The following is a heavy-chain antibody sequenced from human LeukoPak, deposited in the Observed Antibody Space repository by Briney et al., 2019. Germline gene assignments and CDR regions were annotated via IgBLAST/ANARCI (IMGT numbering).Heavy chain of an antibody. CDR1: AYSISSGFY. Sequence: SETLSLTCSVSAYSISSGFYWGWIRQPPGKGLEWVANVYRDGNTYYSPSLESRVTISVDTSKNVFSLKLNSLSAADTAVYYCVRLAALRGFYYYMDVWGKGTAVTVSS. CDR2: VYRDGNT. D-gene: IGHD6-25*01. V-gene: IGHV4-38-2*01. J-gene: IGHJ6*03. CDR3: VRLAALRGFYYYMDV.